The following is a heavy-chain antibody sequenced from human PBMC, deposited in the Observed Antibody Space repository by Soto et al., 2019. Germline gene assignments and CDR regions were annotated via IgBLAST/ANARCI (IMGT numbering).Heavy chain of an antibody. CDR1: GCSYCSFW. CDR2: IYPGDHET. J-gene: IGHJ4*02. CDR3: ARSPRSSPFFAY. Sequence: GCSYCSFWSWRVHQLPGKGLEWMGIIYPGDHETRYSPSFHGKVTISADKSINTAYLQWNSLEASDSAFYFCARSPRSSPFFAYRGQGAPVTVS. D-gene: IGHD6-13*01. V-gene: IGHV5-51*07.